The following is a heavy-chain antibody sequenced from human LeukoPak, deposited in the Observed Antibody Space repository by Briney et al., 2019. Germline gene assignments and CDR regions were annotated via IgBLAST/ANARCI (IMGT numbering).Heavy chain of an antibody. Sequence: GESLKISCKGSGYIFTSYWIGWVRQMPGKGLEWMGIIYPGDSDTRYSPSFQGQVTIPADKSISTAYLQWSSLKASDTAMYYCARQVDWSGSNWFDPWGQGTLVTVSS. V-gene: IGHV5-51*01. CDR2: IYPGDSDT. D-gene: IGHD3-3*01. CDR3: ARQVDWSGSNWFDP. CDR1: GYIFTSYW. J-gene: IGHJ5*02.